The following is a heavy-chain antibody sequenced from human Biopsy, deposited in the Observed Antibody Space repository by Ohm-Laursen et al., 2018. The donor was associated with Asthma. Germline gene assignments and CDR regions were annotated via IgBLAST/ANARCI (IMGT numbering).Heavy chain of an antibody. CDR2: IYYSGTT. V-gene: IGHV4-39*01. J-gene: IGHJ6*02. CDR1: GGYMRSGNYY. CDR3: VRGSSSWHHGPFHYYYGLDV. D-gene: IGHD6-13*01. Sequence: SETLSLTCGLSSGSGGYMRSGNYYWGWIRQPPGKGLERIGSIYYSGTTYYSPSLDSRATVSADTSKNQFSLKLTSVTAADTAVYYCVRGSSSWHHGPFHYYYGLDVWGQGTTATVSS.